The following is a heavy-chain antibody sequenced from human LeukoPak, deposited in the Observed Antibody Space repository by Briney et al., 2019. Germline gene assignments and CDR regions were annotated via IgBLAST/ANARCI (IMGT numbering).Heavy chain of an antibody. V-gene: IGHV3-74*01. CDR2: INSDGSST. D-gene: IGHD3-9*01. Sequence: GGSLRLSCAASGFTFSSYWMHWVRQAPGKGLVWVSRINSDGSSTSYADSVKGRFTISRDNAKNTLYLQMNSLRAEDTAVYYCARDASRIDWFSTAHWYFDLWGRGTLVTVSS. J-gene: IGHJ2*01. CDR1: GFTFSSYW. CDR3: ARDASRIDWFSTAHWYFDL.